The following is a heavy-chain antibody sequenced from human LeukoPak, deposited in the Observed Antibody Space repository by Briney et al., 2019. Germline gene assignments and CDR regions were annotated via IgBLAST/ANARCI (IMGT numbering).Heavy chain of an antibody. Sequence: GGSLRLSCAASGFTFSSYGMSWVRQAPGKGLEWVSAISGSGGSTYYADSVKGRFTISRDNSKNTLYLQMNSLRAEDTAVYYCARTLSIAVAGNYFGYWGQGTLVTVSS. CDR1: GFTFSSYG. CDR2: ISGSGGST. D-gene: IGHD6-19*01. V-gene: IGHV3-23*01. CDR3: ARTLSIAVAGNYFGY. J-gene: IGHJ4*02.